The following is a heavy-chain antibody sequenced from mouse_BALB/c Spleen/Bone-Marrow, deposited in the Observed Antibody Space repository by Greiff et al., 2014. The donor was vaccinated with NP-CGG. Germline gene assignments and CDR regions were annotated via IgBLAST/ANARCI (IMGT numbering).Heavy chain of an antibody. D-gene: IGHD1-1*01. CDR2: IDPYNGGT. CDR3: ARENYGSSPAY. CDR1: GYAFTSYN. V-gene: IGHV1S135*01. J-gene: IGHJ3*01. Sequence: EVQLQQSGPELVKPGASVKVSCKASGYAFTSYNMYWVRQSHGKSLEWIGHIDPYNGGTSYNQKFKGKAILTVDKSSSTAYMNLNSLTSEDSAVYYCARENYGSSPAYWGQGTLVTVSA.